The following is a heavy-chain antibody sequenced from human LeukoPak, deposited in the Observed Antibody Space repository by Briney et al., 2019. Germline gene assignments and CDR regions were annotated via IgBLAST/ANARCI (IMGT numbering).Heavy chain of an antibody. Sequence: GGSLRLSCAASGFTFCNYGMHWVRQGPGKGLVWVAVIGYDGSNQYYADSVKGRFTISRDNSRNTVYLQMNSLRAEDTAMYYCAKEYSSGYSDYWGQGTLVTVSS. CDR1: GFTFCNYG. CDR2: IGYDGSNQ. J-gene: IGHJ4*02. D-gene: IGHD6-19*01. CDR3: AKEYSSGYSDY. V-gene: IGHV3-30*18.